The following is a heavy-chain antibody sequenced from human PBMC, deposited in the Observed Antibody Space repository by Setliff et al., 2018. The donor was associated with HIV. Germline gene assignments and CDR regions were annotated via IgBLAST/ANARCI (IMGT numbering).Heavy chain of an antibody. Sequence: SVKVSCKASGGAFISHTFTWVRQAPGQGLEWMGRIIPILGIPHYAQNFQGRLTISADKSTRTAYLELSSLRSDDSAVYFCAKEQEIGSYLDPWGQGTLVTVSS. D-gene: IGHD2-2*02. CDR3: AKEQEIGSYLDP. CDR1: GGAFISHT. J-gene: IGHJ5*02. CDR2: IIPILGIP. V-gene: IGHV1-69*04.